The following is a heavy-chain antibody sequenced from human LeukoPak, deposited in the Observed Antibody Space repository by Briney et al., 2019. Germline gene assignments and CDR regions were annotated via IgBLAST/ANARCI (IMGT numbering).Heavy chain of an antibody. V-gene: IGHV1-18*01. CDR3: ARDLEDIVATISLQSYMDV. Sequence: GASLKLSCTASGYTFTSYGISWVRQAPGQGLEWMGWISTYNGNTNYAQKLQGRVTMTTDTSTSTAYMELRSLRSDDTAVYYCARDLEDIVATISLQSYMDVWGKGTTVTISS. J-gene: IGHJ6*03. CDR2: ISTYNGNT. D-gene: IGHD5-12*01. CDR1: GYTFTSYG.